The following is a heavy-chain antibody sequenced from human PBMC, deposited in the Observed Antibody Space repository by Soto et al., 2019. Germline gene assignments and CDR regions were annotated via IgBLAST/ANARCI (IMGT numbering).Heavy chain of an antibody. J-gene: IGHJ4*02. Sequence: SETLSLTCTVSGGSLSSHYWTWLRQPPGKGLEWIGYISYSGSTSYTPSLKSRVTISADTSRNKFSLKLRSVFVAATAVYYCESGAPDASFGYWGQGTLVTVSS. CDR2: ISYSGST. CDR3: ESGAPDASFGY. CDR1: GGSLSSHY. D-gene: IGHD3-16*01. V-gene: IGHV4-59*11.